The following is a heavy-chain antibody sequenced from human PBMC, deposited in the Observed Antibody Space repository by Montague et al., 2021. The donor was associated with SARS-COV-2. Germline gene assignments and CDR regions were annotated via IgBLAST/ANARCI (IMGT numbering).Heavy chain of an antibody. CDR2: INHSGST. Sequence: SETLSLTCAVYGGSFSGHYWSWIRQPPGKGLEWIGKINHSGSTNYNPSLKSRVTISVDTSKNQFSLKLSSVTAADTAVYYCARGLPVTTLYYYYGMDVWGQGTTVTVSS. J-gene: IGHJ6*02. V-gene: IGHV4-34*01. CDR3: ARGLPVTTLYYYYGMDV. D-gene: IGHD4-11*01. CDR1: GGSFSGHY.